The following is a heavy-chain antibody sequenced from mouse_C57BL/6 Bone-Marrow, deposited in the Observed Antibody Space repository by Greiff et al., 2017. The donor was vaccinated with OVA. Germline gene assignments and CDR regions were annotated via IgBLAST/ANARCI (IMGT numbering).Heavy chain of an antibody. CDR1: GYTFTSYW. CDR3: AGGSSYWYFDV. D-gene: IGHD1-1*01. V-gene: IGHV1-59*01. Sequence: VQLQQPGAELVRPGTSVKLSCKASGYTFTSYWMHWVKQRPGQGLEWIGVIDPSDSYTNYNQKFKGKATLTVDTSSSTAYMQLSSLTSEDSAVYYCAGGSSYWYFDVWGTGTTVTVSS. CDR2: IDPSDSYT. J-gene: IGHJ1*03.